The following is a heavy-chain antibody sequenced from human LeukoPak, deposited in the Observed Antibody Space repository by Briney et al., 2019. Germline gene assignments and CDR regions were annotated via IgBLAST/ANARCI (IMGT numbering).Heavy chain of an antibody. CDR3: TTADYYDSSGYYYPNWFDP. V-gene: IGHV3-15*01. CDR1: GFTFSNVW. D-gene: IGHD3-22*01. CDR2: IKSRTDGGTT. Sequence: GGSLRLSCAASGFTFSNVWMTWVRQVPGKGLEWVGRIKSRTDGGTTDYAAPVKGRYTISRDDSKNTLYLQMNSLKTEDTAVYYCTTADYYDSSGYYYPNWFDPWGQGTLVTVSS. J-gene: IGHJ5*02.